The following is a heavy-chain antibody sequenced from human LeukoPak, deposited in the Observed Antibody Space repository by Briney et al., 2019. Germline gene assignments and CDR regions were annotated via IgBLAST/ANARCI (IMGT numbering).Heavy chain of an antibody. CDR1: GYTFTGYY. CDR3: ARDGYSYGFFYVY. V-gene: IGHV1-2*02. CDR2: INPNSGGT. J-gene: IGHJ4*02. Sequence: GASVKVSCKASGYTFTGYYMHWVRQAPGQGLEWMGWINPNSGGTNYAQKFQGRVAMTRDTSISTAYMELSRLRSDDTAVYYCARDGYSYGFFYVYWGQGTLVTVSS. D-gene: IGHD5-18*01.